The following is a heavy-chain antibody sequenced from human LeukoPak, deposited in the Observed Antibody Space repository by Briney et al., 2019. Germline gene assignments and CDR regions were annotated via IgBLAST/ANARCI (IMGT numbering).Heavy chain of an antibody. D-gene: IGHD3-22*01. CDR2: IYYSGST. V-gene: IGHV4-59*01. J-gene: IGHJ3*02. CDR3: ARDFKVDDSSGYYAFDI. Sequence: SETLSLTCTVSGGSISRYYWSWIRQPSGRGLEWIGYIYYSGSTDYNPSLRSRVTISVDTSKNQFSLKLSSVTAADTAVYYCARDFKVDDSSGYYAFDIWGQGTMVTVSS. CDR1: GGSISRYY.